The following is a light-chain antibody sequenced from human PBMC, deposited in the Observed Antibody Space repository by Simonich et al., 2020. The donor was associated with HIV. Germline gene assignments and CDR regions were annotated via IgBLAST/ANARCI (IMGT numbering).Light chain of an antibody. Sequence: DIVMTQSPDSLAVPLGERATINGKSSQSVLHSSNNKNYLAWYQQKPGQPPKLLIYWASARESGVPDRFIGSGSGTDFTLTISSLQAEDVAVYYCQQYYTSPLNFGGGTKVEIK. J-gene: IGKJ4*01. CDR1: QSVLHSSNNKNY. CDR2: WAS. V-gene: IGKV4-1*01. CDR3: QQYYTSPLN.